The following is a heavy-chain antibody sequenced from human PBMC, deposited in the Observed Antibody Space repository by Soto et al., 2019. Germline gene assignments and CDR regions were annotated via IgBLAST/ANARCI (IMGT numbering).Heavy chain of an antibody. CDR2: ISGSGVGT. CDR3: ARCQTRDIGYDSHY. CDR1: AFTCSDYA. Sequence: EVQLLESGGGLVQPGGSLRLSCAASAFTCSDYAMNWVRQAPGKGLEWVSAISGSGVGTYYADSVKGRFTISRDNSKNTLYLQMNSLRAEDTAVYYCARCQTRDIGYDSHYWGQGTLVTVSS. V-gene: IGHV3-23*01. D-gene: IGHD5-12*01. J-gene: IGHJ4*02.